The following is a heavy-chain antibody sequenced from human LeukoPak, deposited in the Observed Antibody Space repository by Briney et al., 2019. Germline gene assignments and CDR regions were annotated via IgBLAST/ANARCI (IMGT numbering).Heavy chain of an antibody. CDR3: ASLARGGNWFDP. D-gene: IGHD6-6*01. V-gene: IGHV4-34*01. Sequence: SETLSLTCAVYGGSFIGYDWTWVRQPPGKGLEWIGEINHRDGTSYNPSPKSRVTVSVDTSKNQFSLKLSSGTAADTAVYYCASLARGGNWFDPWGQGTLVTVSS. CDR1: GGSFIGYD. CDR2: INHRDGT. J-gene: IGHJ5*02.